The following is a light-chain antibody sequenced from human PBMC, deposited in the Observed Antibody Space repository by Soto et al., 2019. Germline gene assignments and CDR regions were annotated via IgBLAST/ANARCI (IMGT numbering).Light chain of an antibody. CDR2: EGN. CDR3: CSYAGSSIHVV. CDR1: SRDVGGYNL. V-gene: IGLV2-23*01. Sequence: QSALTQPASVSGSPGQSITISCSGTSRDVGGYNLVSWYQHHPGKAPKLMIYEGNKRPSGVSIRFSGSKSGNTASLTISGLQDEDEADYYCCSYAGSSIHVVFGGGTKLT. J-gene: IGLJ2*01.